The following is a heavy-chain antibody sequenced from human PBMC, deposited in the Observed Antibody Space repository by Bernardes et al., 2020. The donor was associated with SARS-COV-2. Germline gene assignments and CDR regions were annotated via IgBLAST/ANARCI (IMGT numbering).Heavy chain of an antibody. CDR3: AKDRGAGSRAFDV. V-gene: IGHV3-33*06. D-gene: IGHD1-26*01. CDR2: IWYDGSNK. Sequence: GGSLRLSCAASGFTFSSYGMHWVRQAPGKGLEWVAVIWYDGSNKYYADSVKGRFTISRDNSKNTLYLQMNSLRAEDTAVYYCAKDRGAGSRAFDVWGQGSMVTVSS. J-gene: IGHJ3*01. CDR1: GFTFSSYG.